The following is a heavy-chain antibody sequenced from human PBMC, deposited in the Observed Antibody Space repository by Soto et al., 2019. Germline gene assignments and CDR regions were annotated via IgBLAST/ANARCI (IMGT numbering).Heavy chain of an antibody. J-gene: IGHJ6*02. V-gene: IGHV5-51*01. Sequence: GESLKISCKGSGYSFTSYWIGWVRQMPGKGLEWMGIIYPGNSDTRYSPSFQGQVTISADKSISTAYLQWSSLKASDTAMYYCARQSTRGLYYYGMVVWGHGTTVTVS. CDR2: IYPGNSDT. CDR3: ARQSTRGLYYYGMVV. D-gene: IGHD2-2*01. CDR1: GYSFTSYW.